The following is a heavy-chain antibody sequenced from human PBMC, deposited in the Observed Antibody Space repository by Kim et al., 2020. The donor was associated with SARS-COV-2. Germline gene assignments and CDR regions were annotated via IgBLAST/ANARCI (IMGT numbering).Heavy chain of an antibody. Sequence: ASVKVSCKASGYTFTSYGISWVRQAPGQGLEWMGWISAYNGNTNYAQKLQGRVTMTTDTSTSTAYMELRSLRSDDTAVYYCARGPEYYYGSGSSDYWGQGTLVTVSS. CDR2: ISAYNGNT. D-gene: IGHD3-10*01. CDR3: ARGPEYYYGSGSSDY. J-gene: IGHJ4*02. CDR1: GYTFTSYG. V-gene: IGHV1-18*01.